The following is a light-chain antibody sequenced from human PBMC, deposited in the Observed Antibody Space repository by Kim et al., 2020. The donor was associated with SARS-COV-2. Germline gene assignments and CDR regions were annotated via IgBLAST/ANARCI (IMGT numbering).Light chain of an antibody. CDR1: SYNIGSKS. CDR3: AAWDDSLNAAV. CDR2: SNN. V-gene: IGLV1-44*01. J-gene: IGLJ2*01. Sequence: GTGVTLSCSGSSYNIGSKSVNWYQQHPGTAPKLLIYSNNQRPSGVPDRFSGSKSGTSASLAISGLQSEDEADYYCAAWDDSLNAAVFGGGTQLTVL.